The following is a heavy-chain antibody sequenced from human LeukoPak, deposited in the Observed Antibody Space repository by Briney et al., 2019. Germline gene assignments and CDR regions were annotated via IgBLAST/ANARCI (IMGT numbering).Heavy chain of an antibody. CDR3: AKDVLVIAVAGPDF. Sequence: PGGSLRLSCAASGFTFSSYAMSWVRQAPGKGLEWVSGISGSGGSTYYADSVKGRFTISRDNSKNTLYLQMNSLRAEDTAVYYCAKDVLVIAVAGPDFWGQGTLVTVSS. V-gene: IGHV3-23*01. D-gene: IGHD6-19*01. CDR1: GFTFSSYA. J-gene: IGHJ4*02. CDR2: ISGSGGST.